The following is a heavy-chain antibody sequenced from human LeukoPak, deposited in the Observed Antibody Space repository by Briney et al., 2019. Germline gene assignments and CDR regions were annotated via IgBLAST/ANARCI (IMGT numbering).Heavy chain of an antibody. V-gene: IGHV3-7*03. CDR3: ATDLNWNSF. CDR1: EFTFSSYW. CDR2: TNPDGSEK. J-gene: IGHJ4*02. Sequence: GGSLRLSCEVSEFTFSSYWMTWVRQAPGKGLEWVASTNPDGSEKYYVDSVKGRFTISRDNAKNSLYLQMNSLRTGDTALYYCATDLNWNSFWGQGTLVTVSS. D-gene: IGHD1-7*01.